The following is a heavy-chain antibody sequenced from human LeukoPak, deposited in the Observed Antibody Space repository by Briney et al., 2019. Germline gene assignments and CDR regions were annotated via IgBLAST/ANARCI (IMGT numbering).Heavy chain of an antibody. V-gene: IGHV3-9*01. D-gene: IGHD3-22*01. CDR3: AKDMRYDSSGYSFDY. J-gene: IGHJ4*02. CDR2: ISWNSGSI. CDR1: GFTFDDYA. Sequence: PGGSLRLSCAASGFTFDDYAMHWVRQAPGKGLEWVSGISWNSGSIGYADSVKGRFTISRDNAKNSLYLQMNSLRAEDTALYYCAKDMRYDSSGYSFDYWGQGTLVTVSS.